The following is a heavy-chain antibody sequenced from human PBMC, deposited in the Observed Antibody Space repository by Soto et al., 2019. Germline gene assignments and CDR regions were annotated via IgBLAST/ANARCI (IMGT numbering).Heavy chain of an antibody. CDR1: EATISSYG. Sequence: GGSLRDSRAGSEATISSYGRLGARQAPGKGLEWVAGIWYDGSNKYYADSVKGRFTISRDNSKNTLYLQMNSLRAEVTSVYFCVIFFYGADATDI. J-gene: IGHJ3*02. CDR3: VIFFYGADATDI. CDR2: IWYDGSNK. D-gene: IGHD2-8*01. V-gene: IGHV3-33*01.